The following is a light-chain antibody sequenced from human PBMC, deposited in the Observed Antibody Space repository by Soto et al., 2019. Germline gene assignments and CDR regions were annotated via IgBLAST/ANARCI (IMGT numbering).Light chain of an antibody. J-gene: IGKJ4*01. Sequence: DIQMTQSPSAMSASVGDRVTITCRASQAISHYLAWFHERPGKVPKRLIYGASTLESGVPSRFSGSGSGTDFTLTISSLQPEDFGTYYCLQNNTYPLSFGGGTKVDIK. CDR2: GAS. CDR3: LQNNTYPLS. V-gene: IGKV1-17*03. CDR1: QAISHY.